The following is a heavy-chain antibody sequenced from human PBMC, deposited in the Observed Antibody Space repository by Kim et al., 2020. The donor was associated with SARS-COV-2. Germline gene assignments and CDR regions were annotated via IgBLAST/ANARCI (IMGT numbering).Heavy chain of an antibody. V-gene: IGHV3-23*01. CDR1: GFTFSSYA. CDR2: ISGSGGST. Sequence: GGSLRLSCAASGFTFSSYAMSWVRQAPGKGLEWVSAISGSGGSTYYADSVKGRFTISRDNSKNTLYLQMNSLRAEDTAVYYCAKDRALRYFDWSPSYYYYYGMDVWGQGTTVTVSS. J-gene: IGHJ6*02. CDR3: AKDRALRYFDWSPSYYYYYGMDV. D-gene: IGHD3-9*01.